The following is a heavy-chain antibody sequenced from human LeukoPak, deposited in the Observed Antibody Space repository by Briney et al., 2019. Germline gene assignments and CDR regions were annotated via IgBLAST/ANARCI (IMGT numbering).Heavy chain of an antibody. CDR2: IWYDGSNK. V-gene: IGHV3-33*01. Sequence: PGGSLRLSCAASGFTFSSYGMHWVRQAPGKGLEWVAVIWYDGSNKYYADSVKGRFTISRDNSKNTLYLQMNSLRAEDTAVYYCARDLRDGYSDAFDIWGQGTMVTVSS. CDR3: ARDLRDGYSDAFDI. D-gene: IGHD5-24*01. CDR1: GFTFSSYG. J-gene: IGHJ3*02.